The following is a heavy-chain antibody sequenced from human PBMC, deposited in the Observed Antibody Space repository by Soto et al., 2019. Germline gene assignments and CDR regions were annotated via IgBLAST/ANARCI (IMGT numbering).Heavy chain of an antibody. D-gene: IGHD2-15*01. CDR3: ARDSWSQY. CDR2: IHNGGET. Sequence: PGGSLRLSCAACGFSVSSSYMNWVRQAPGKGLEWVSIIHNGGETYYADSVKGRFTVSRDNSKNTVFLQMNSLRVEDTAVYYCARDSWSQYWGQGTLVTVSS. V-gene: IGHV3-66*01. CDR1: GFSVSSSY. J-gene: IGHJ1*01.